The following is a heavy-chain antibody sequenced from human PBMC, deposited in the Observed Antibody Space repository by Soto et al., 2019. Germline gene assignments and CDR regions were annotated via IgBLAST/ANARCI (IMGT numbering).Heavy chain of an antibody. V-gene: IGHV3-74*01. Sequence: EVQLVESGGGLVQPGGSLRLSCAASGFTFSSYWMHWVRQAPGKGLVWVSRINSDGSSKSYADSVKGRFTISRDNAKNKLYLQMNSLRAEDTAVYYCARDEGSSSWYSPRFDPWGQGTLVTVSS. CDR3: ARDEGSSSWYSPRFDP. J-gene: IGHJ5*02. CDR2: INSDGSSK. D-gene: IGHD6-13*01. CDR1: GFTFSSYW.